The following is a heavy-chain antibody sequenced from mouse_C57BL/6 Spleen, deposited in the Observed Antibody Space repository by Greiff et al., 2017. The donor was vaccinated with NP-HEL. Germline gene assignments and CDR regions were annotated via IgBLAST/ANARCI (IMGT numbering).Heavy chain of an antibody. CDR3: AINSNYDGYYAMDY. D-gene: IGHD2-5*01. V-gene: IGHV1-55*01. Sequence: VKLQQPGAELVKPGASVKMSCKASGYTFTSYWITWVKQRPGQGLEWIGDIYPGSGSTNYNEKFKSKATLTVDTSSSTAYMQLSSLTSEDSAVYYCAINSNYDGYYAMDYWGQGTSVTVSS. CDR1: GYTFTSYW. CDR2: IYPGSGST. J-gene: IGHJ4*01.